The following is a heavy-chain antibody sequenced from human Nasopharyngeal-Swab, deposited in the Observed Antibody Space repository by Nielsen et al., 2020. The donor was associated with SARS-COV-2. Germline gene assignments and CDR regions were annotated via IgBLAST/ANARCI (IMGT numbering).Heavy chain of an antibody. J-gene: IGHJ4*02. CDR2: INEDGSEK. CDR3: ARDALTGGVDY. V-gene: IGHV3-7*03. CDR1: EFTFSSYW. Sequence: GESLKISCAASEFTFSSYWMSWVRQAPGKGLEWVANINEDGSEKNYVDSVKGRFSISRDTAKNSLYLQMNSLRAEDTAVYYCARDALTGGVDYWGQGTLVTVSS. D-gene: IGHD7-27*01.